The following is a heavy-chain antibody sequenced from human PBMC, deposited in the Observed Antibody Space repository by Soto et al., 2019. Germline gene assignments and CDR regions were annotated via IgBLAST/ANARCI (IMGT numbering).Heavy chain of an antibody. CDR2: IKSKADGETK. CDR1: GFTFSHAW. CDR3: CVIQRRDPYSTSGYWFDP. J-gene: IGHJ5*02. V-gene: IGHV3-15*01. D-gene: IGHD4-4*01. Sequence: GGSLRLSCAASGFTFSHAWMSWVRQAPGKGLEWVGRIKSKADGETKDYGAPVRGRFTISRDDSQDILYLHMNSLRIEDTAVYYCCVIQRRDPYSTSGYWFDPWGPGTLVTVSS.